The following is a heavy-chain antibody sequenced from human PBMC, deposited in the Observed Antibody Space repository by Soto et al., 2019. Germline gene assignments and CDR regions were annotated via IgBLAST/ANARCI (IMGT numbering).Heavy chain of an antibody. Sequence: GGSLRLSCAASGFTFSSYAMTWVRQAPGKGLEWVSAISGSGGSTFDADSVKGRFTISRDNSKNTLYLQMNSLRAEDTAVYYCAKDKGVKAVLSGGTPPSWGQGTLVTVSS. D-gene: IGHD2-15*01. CDR3: AKDKGVKAVLSGGTPPS. CDR2: ISGSGGST. V-gene: IGHV3-23*01. J-gene: IGHJ5*02. CDR1: GFTFSSYA.